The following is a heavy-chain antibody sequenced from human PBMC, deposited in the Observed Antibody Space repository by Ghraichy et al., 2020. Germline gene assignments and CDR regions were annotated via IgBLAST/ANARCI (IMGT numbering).Heavy chain of an antibody. V-gene: IGHV3-74*01. CDR2: INSDGSST. Sequence: GGSLRLSCAASGFTFSSYWMHWVRQAPGKGLVWVSRINSDGSSTSYADSVKGRFTISRDNAKNTLYLQMNSLRAEDTAVYYCARSTLSSGWLHYYYGMDVWGQGTTVTVSS. CDR3: ARSTLSSGWLHYYYGMDV. J-gene: IGHJ6*02. CDR1: GFTFSSYW. D-gene: IGHD6-19*01.